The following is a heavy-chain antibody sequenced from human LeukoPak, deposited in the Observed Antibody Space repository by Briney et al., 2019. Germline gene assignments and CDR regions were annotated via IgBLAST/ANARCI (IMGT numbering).Heavy chain of an antibody. Sequence: GGSLRLSCAASGFTFSSYAMRWVRQAPGKGLEWVAVISYDGSNKYYADSVKGRFTISRDNSKNTLYLQMNSLRAEDTAVYYCARVGAYYDILTGYYPYYYYYYMDVWGKGTTVTISS. V-gene: IGHV3-30*14. CDR2: ISYDGSNK. CDR3: ARVGAYYDILTGYYPYYYYYYMDV. J-gene: IGHJ6*03. D-gene: IGHD3-9*01. CDR1: GFTFSSYA.